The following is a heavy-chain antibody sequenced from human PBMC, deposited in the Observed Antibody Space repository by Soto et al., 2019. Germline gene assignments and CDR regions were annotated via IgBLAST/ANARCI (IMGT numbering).Heavy chain of an antibody. V-gene: IGHV3-48*01. Sequence: TGGSLRLSCAASGFTFSSYSMNWVRQAPGKGLEWVSYISSSSSTIYYADSVKGRFTISRDNAKNSLYLQMNSLRAEDTAVYYCARDPGYSSSWYPDWFDPWGQGTLVTVSS. CDR1: GFTFSSYS. CDR2: ISSSSSTI. J-gene: IGHJ5*02. D-gene: IGHD6-13*01. CDR3: ARDPGYSSSWYPDWFDP.